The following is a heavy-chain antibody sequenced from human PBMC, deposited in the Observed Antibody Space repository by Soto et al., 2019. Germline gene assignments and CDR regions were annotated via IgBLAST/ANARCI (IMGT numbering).Heavy chain of an antibody. CDR3: ARAPHFDWLHRPYAY. CDR2: MNPNGAGT. CDR1: GYAFTKYY. V-gene: IGHV1-46*01. J-gene: IGHJ4*02. D-gene: IGHD3-9*01. Sequence: ASVKVSCKASGYAFTKYYIHWVRQAPGQGLEWMGIMNPNGAGTTYTKKFQGRVTMTTDTSTSTAYMELRSLRSDDTAVYYCARAPHFDWLHRPYAYWGQGTLVTVSS.